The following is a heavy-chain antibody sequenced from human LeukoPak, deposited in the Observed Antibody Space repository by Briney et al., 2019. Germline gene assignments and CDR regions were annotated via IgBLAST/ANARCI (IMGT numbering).Heavy chain of an antibody. D-gene: IGHD3-22*01. CDR3: ARVPPGYYDSSGYYYDY. Sequence: QPGGSLRLSCAASGFTFSSYEMNWVRQAPGKGLEWVSYSSSSGSTIYYADSVKGRFTISRDNAKNSLYLQMNSLRAEDTAVYYCARVPPGYYDSSGYYYDYWGQGTLVTVSS. CDR2: SSSSGSTI. V-gene: IGHV3-48*03. CDR1: GFTFSSYE. J-gene: IGHJ4*02.